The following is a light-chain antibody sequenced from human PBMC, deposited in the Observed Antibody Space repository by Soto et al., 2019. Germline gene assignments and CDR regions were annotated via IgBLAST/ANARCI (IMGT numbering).Light chain of an antibody. CDR3: QQYQSYPLT. J-gene: IGKJ2*01. CDR2: KAS. Sequence: DIPMTQSPSTLSASVGDRVNITCRASQSISGWLAWYQQKPGKAPKLLIYKASSLESGVPSRFSGSGSGTEFTLTISSLQPDDFAAYYCQQYQSYPLTFGQGTKLE. V-gene: IGKV1-5*03. CDR1: QSISGW.